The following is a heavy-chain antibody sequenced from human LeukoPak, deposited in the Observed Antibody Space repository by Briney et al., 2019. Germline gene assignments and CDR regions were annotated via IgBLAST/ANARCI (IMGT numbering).Heavy chain of an antibody. CDR1: GFTFGDYA. V-gene: IGHV3-49*03. CDR2: IRSKAYGGTT. Sequence: GGSLRLSCTASGFTFGDYAMSWFRQAPGKGLEWVGFIRSKAYGGTTEYAASVKGRFTISRDDSKSIAYLQMNSLKTEDTAVYYCTRDLPYKCSSTSCHPRWFDPWGQGTLVTVSS. D-gene: IGHD2-2*01. CDR3: TRDLPYKCSSTSCHPRWFDP. J-gene: IGHJ5*02.